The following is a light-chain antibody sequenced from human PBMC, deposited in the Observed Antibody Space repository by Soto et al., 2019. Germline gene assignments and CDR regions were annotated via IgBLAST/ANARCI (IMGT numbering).Light chain of an antibody. CDR3: QQYSSFCR. J-gene: IGKJ2*04. V-gene: IGKV1-5*03. CDR1: QMIYTW. CDR2: EAS. Sequence: DIQMTQSPSTLSASVVDRVTITCRASQMIYTWLAWYQQKPGKAPKLLIYEASSLDVGVPSRFSGSGSGTEFTLTISSLQLEDFVTYYCQQYSSFCRLGQ.